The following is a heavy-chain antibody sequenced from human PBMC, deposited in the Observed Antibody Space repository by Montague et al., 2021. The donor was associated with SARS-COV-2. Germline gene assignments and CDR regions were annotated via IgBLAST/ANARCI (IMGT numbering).Heavy chain of an antibody. J-gene: IGHJ6*02. Sequence: SETLSLTCAVYGGSFSGYYWSWIRQPPGKGLEWIGSIYYSGTTNXXPSLKSRVTISVDTSKNQFSLKLSSATAADTAVYYCARVVRYYDFWSGYTEYYYYGMDVWGQGTTVAASS. D-gene: IGHD3-3*01. CDR3: ARVVRYYDFWSGYTEYYYYGMDV. CDR2: IYYSGTT. CDR1: GGSFSGYY. V-gene: IGHV4-59*12.